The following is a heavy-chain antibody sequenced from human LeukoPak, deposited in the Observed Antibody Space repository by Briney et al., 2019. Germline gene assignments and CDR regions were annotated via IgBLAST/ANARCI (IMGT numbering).Heavy chain of an antibody. CDR3: ARVNIVVVPAAMSYYYYYYMDV. D-gene: IGHD2-2*01. Sequence: SETLSLTCTVSGYSISSGYYWSWIRQPPGKGLEWIGYIYYSGSTNYNPSLKSRVTISVDTSKNQFSLKLSSVTAADTAAYYCARVNIVVVPAAMSYYYYYYMDVWGKGTTVTISS. CDR2: IYYSGST. CDR1: GYSISSGYY. V-gene: IGHV4-61*01. J-gene: IGHJ6*03.